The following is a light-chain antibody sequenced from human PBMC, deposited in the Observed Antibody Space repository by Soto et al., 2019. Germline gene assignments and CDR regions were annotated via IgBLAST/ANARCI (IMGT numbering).Light chain of an antibody. CDR2: WAS. CDR3: HQYFSLPRT. Sequence: DVGMTQSPDSLAVSLGERATINCKSSQSILHSPTHNNYLAWYQKKPGQPPKLLIYWASSRESGVPDRFSGSGSGTDFTLTINSLQAEDAAGYYCHQYFSLPRTFGQGTKVEIK. CDR1: QSILHSPTHNNY. V-gene: IGKV4-1*01. J-gene: IGKJ1*01.